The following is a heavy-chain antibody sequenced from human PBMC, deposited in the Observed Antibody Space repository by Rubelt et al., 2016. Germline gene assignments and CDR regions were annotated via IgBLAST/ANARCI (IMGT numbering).Heavy chain of an antibody. D-gene: IGHD6-13*01. CDR2: YSGST. V-gene: IGHV4-59*08. CDR3: ARSTRRGSSWYLFDY. J-gene: IGHJ4*02. Sequence: YSGSTNYNPSLKSRVTISVDTSKNQFSLKLSSVTAADTAVYYCARSTRRGSSWYLFDYWGQGTLVTVSS.